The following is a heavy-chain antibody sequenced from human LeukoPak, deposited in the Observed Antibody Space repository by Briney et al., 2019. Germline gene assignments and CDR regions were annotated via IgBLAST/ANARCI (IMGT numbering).Heavy chain of an antibody. CDR3: ARGGGLDV. Sequence: GGSLRLSCAASGFTFSSFWMNWARQAPGKGLEWVASINHNGNVNYYVDSVKGRFTISRDNAKNSLYLQMSNLRAEDTAVYFCARGGGLDVWGQGATVTVSS. D-gene: IGHD3-16*01. J-gene: IGHJ6*02. CDR2: INHNGNVN. V-gene: IGHV3-7*03. CDR1: GFTFSSFW.